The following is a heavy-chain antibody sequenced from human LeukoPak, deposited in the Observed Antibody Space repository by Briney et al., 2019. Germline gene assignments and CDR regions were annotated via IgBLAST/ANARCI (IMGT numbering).Heavy chain of an antibody. CDR1: GFTFSSYG. CDR2: ISYVGSNN. V-gene: IGHV3-30*18. CDR3: AKSTLAYCGGDCYSAAFDI. D-gene: IGHD2-21*02. Sequence: GGSLRLSCVASGFTFSSYGMHWVRQAPGKGLEWVAVISYVGSNNYYADSVKGRFTISRDNSKNTLYLQMNSLRAEDTAVYYCAKSTLAYCGGDCYSAAFDIWGQGTMVTVSS. J-gene: IGHJ3*02.